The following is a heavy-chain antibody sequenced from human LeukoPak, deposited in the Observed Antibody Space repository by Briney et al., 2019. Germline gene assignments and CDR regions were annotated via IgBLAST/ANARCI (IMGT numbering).Heavy chain of an antibody. CDR1: GGSISSGSYY. CDR3: ASDLAADPDTFDI. CDR2: VSSSGSA. V-gene: IGHV4-61*05. J-gene: IGHJ3*02. Sequence: NPSETLSLTCTVSGGSISSGSYYWGWIRQPPGKGLEWIGSVSSSGSAHYAPSLRGRVTISVDTSKNQFSLKLSSVTAADTAVYYCASDLAADPDTFDIWGLGTLVAVSS. D-gene: IGHD6-25*01.